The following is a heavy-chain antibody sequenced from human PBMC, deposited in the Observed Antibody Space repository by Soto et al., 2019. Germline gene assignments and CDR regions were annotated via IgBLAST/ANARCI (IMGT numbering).Heavy chain of an antibody. D-gene: IGHD3-22*01. CDR3: ARVRYYYDSSGYYPGAFDI. CDR1: GYTFTSYG. J-gene: IGHJ3*02. Sequence: ASVKVSCKASGYTFTSYGISWVRQAPGQGLEWMGWISAYNGNTNYAQKLQGRVTMTTDTSTSTAYMELRSLRPDDTAVYYCARVRYYYDSSGYYPGAFDIWGQGTMVTVS. V-gene: IGHV1-18*01. CDR2: ISAYNGNT.